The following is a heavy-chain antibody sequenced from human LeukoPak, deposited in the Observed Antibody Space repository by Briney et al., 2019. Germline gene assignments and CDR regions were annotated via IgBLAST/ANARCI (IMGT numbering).Heavy chain of an antibody. CDR1: GFTFSSYG. D-gene: IGHD3-3*01. CDR3: AELQGDVLRFLEWSSDAFDI. CDR2: IWYDGSNK. V-gene: IGHV3-33*06. Sequence: PGGSLRLSCAASGFTFSSYGMHWVRQAPGKGLEWVAVIWYDGSNKYYADSVKGRFTISRDNSKNTLYLQMNSLRAEDTAVYYCAELQGDVLRFLEWSSDAFDIWGQGTMVTVSS. J-gene: IGHJ3*02.